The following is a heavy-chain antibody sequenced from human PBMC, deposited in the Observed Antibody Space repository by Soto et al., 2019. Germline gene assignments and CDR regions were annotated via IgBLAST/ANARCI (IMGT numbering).Heavy chain of an antibody. D-gene: IGHD2-2*01. Sequence: ASVKVSCKASGYTFTSYGISWVRQAPGQGLEWMGWISAYNGNTNYAQKLQGRVTMTTDMSTSTAYMELSSLRSEDTAVYYCAALRGHEDCSSTSCPVDAFDIWGQGTMVTVSS. V-gene: IGHV1-18*04. CDR1: GYTFTSYG. CDR2: ISAYNGNT. CDR3: AALRGHEDCSSTSCPVDAFDI. J-gene: IGHJ3*02.